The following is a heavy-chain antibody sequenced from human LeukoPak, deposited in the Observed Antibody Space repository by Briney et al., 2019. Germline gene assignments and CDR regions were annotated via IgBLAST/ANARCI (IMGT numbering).Heavy chain of an antibody. Sequence: GESLKISCKGSGYSFPNYWIAWVRQMPGKGLEWVGMIYPDDSDTRYSPSFQGQVIITTDKSITAAYLQWSSLKASDTAMYYCARRYTSSPKKPFDIWGQGTMVTVSS. CDR2: IYPDDSDT. D-gene: IGHD6-13*01. CDR1: GYSFPNYW. V-gene: IGHV5-51*01. J-gene: IGHJ3*02. CDR3: ARRYTSSPKKPFDI.